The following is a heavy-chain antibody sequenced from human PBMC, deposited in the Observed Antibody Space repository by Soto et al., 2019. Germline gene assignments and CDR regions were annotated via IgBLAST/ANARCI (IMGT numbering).Heavy chain of an antibody. CDR3: AREKYLRRAPFDY. CDR2: IYYSGST. CDR1: GGSISSYY. Sequence: PSETLSLTCTVSGGSISSYYWSWIRQPPGKGLEWIGYIYYSGSTNYSPSLKSQVTISVDTSKNQFSLKLSSVTAADTAVYYCAREKYLRRAPFDYWGQGTLVTVSS. V-gene: IGHV4-59*01. J-gene: IGHJ4*02. D-gene: IGHD3-16*01.